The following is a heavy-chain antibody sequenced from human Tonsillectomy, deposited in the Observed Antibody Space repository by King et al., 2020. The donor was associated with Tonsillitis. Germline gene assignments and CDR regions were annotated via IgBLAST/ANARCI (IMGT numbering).Heavy chain of an antibody. Sequence: QLQESGPGVVKPSETLSLTCTVSGGSISSSDHYWAWIRQPPGKGLEWIGYMDYSGTIFYKTSLRSRITISLGTSENRLSLKLSSVTAADTAVYFCARYDSGSFDYWGQGALVTVSS. CDR2: MDYSGTI. CDR3: ARYDSGSFDY. CDR1: GGSISSSDHY. V-gene: IGHV4-39*01. J-gene: IGHJ4*02. D-gene: IGHD1-26*01.